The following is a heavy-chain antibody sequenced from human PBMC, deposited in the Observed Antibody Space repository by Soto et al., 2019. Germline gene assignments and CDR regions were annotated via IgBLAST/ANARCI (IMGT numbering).Heavy chain of an antibody. V-gene: IGHV5-10-1*01. D-gene: IGHD6-13*01. Sequence: GESLKISCQASGYNFSDYWINWVRQVPGKGLEWLGRIDPTDSYTRYGPSFRGHVTISLDKSINTVYLQWSSLKASDSAVYYCARDIAAAGTGDYWGQGTLVTVSS. J-gene: IGHJ4*02. CDR2: IDPTDSYT. CDR1: GYNFSDYW. CDR3: ARDIAAAGTGDY.